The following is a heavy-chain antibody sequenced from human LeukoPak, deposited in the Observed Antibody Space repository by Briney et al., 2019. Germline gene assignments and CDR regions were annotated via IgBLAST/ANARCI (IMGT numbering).Heavy chain of an antibody. D-gene: IGHD3-10*01. V-gene: IGHV4-30-2*01. CDR3: ARGFIAYYYGSGSYQPDDFDI. Sequence: SQTLSLTCGVSGGSISSGGYSWSWIRQPPGKGLEWFGYLYHSGSTYYNPSLKSRVTISVDRSKNEFSLKLSSVTAADTAVYYCARGFIAYYYGSGSYQPDDFDIWGQGTMVTVSS. CDR1: GGSISSGGYS. CDR2: LYHSGST. J-gene: IGHJ3*02.